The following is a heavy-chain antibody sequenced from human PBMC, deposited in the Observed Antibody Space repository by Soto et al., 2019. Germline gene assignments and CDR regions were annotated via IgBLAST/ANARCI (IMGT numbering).Heavy chain of an antibody. CDR2: IYYSGST. Sequence: QVQLQESGPGLVKPSQTLSLTCTVSGGSISSGDYYWSWIRQPPGKGLEWIGYIYYSGSTYYNPSLKSRVTISVDTSKNQFSLKLSSVTAADTAVYYCARVDNWSELPYYYYGMDVWGQGTTVTVSS. D-gene: IGHD1-1*01. CDR1: GGSISSGDYY. V-gene: IGHV4-30-4*01. CDR3: ARVDNWSELPYYYYGMDV. J-gene: IGHJ6*02.